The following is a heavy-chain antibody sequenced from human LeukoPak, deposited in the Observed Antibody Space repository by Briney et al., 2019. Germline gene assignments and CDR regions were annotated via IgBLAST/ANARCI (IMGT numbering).Heavy chain of an antibody. V-gene: IGHV3-7*04. D-gene: IGHD6-13*01. CDR3: ARAVAAADSY. CDR1: GFTISTYW. J-gene: IGHJ4*02. Sequence: GGSLRLSCTASGFTISTYWMSWVRQAPGKGLGWVANINQDGSKKYYVDSVKGRFTISRDNVKNSVYLQMNSLRAEDTAVYSCARAVAAADSYWGRGTLVTVSS. CDR2: INQDGSKK.